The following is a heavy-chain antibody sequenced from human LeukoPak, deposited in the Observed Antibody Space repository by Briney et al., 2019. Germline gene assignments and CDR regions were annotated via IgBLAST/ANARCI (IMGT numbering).Heavy chain of an antibody. CDR2: IRYDGSNK. D-gene: IGHD5-18*01. V-gene: IGHV3-30*02. CDR1: GFTFSSYG. J-gene: IGHJ3*02. Sequence: GGSLRLSCAASGFTFSSYGMHWVRQAPGKGLEWVAFIRYDGSNKYYADSVKGRFTISRDNPKNRLYLQMNSLRAEDTAVYYCAKSLRGYSYGYSDAFDIWGQGTMVTVSS. CDR3: AKSLRGYSYGYSDAFDI.